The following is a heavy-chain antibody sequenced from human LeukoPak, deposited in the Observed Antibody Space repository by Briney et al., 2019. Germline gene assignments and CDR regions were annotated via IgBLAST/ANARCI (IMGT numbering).Heavy chain of an antibody. Sequence: GGSLRLSCAASGFTFSSYAMSWVRQAPGKGLEWVSAISGSGGSTYYADSVKGRFTISRDNSKNTLYLQMNSLRAEDTAVYYCAKDSEETMVRGVISYWGQGTLVTVSS. CDR1: GFTFSSYA. V-gene: IGHV3-23*01. J-gene: IGHJ4*02. CDR2: ISGSGGST. CDR3: AKDSEETMVRGVISY. D-gene: IGHD3-10*01.